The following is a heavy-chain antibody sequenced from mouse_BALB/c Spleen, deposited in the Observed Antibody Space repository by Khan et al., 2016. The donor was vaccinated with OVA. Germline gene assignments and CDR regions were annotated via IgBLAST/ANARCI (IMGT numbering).Heavy chain of an antibody. D-gene: IGHD2-14*01. CDR1: GYTFTTAG. J-gene: IGHJ4*01. Sequence: QVRLQQSGPELKKPGETVRISCKASGYTFTTAGIQWVQKMPGKGLKWIGWINTHSGVPKYAEDFKGRFAFSLEISVNTAYLQITNLKNEDTATYFCARGGAAYYRNDGGSKEYWGQGTSVTVSS. CDR2: INTHSGVP. CDR3: ARGGAAYYRNDGGSKEY. V-gene: IGHV9-4*02.